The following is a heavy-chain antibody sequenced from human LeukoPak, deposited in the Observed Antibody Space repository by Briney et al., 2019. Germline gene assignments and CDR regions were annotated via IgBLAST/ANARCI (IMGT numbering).Heavy chain of an antibody. CDR3: AKSFTSSSSDY. D-gene: IGHD6-13*01. Sequence: GGSLRLSCVASGFTFSNYAMSWIRQAPGKGLEWVSSISVGGTTTYYADSVKGRFSISRDNSENTLYLQMNGLRADDTAVYSCAKSFTSSSSDYWGQGTLVTVSS. J-gene: IGHJ4*02. CDR2: ISVGGTTT. CDR1: GFTFSNYA. V-gene: IGHV3-23*01.